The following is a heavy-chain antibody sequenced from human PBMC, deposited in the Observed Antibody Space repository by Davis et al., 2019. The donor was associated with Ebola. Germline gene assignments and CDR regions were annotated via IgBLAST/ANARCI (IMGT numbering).Heavy chain of an antibody. CDR2: IYSGGST. CDR1: GFTVSSNY. Sequence: GGSLRLSCAASGFTVSSNYMSWVRQAPGKGLEWVSVIYSGGSTYYADSVKGRFTISRDNSKNTLYLQMNSLRAEDTAVYYCASAYYYDSSGYLLGGWGQGTLVTVPS. V-gene: IGHV3-53*01. D-gene: IGHD3-22*01. CDR3: ASAYYYDSSGYLLGG. J-gene: IGHJ4*02.